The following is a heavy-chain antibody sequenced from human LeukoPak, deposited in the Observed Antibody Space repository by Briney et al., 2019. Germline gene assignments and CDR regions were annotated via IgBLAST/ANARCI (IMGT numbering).Heavy chain of an antibody. CDR3: ARPGCYYGMDV. D-gene: IGHD3-10*01. CDR1: GFTFRSYE. Sequence: PGGSLRLSCGASGFTFRSYEMNWVRQAPGKGLEWVSYISSSGSAIDYADSVKGRFTISRDNAKNSLYLQMNSLRAEDTAVYYCARPGCYYGMDVWGQGTTVTVSS. J-gene: IGHJ6*02. V-gene: IGHV3-48*03. CDR2: ISSSGSAI.